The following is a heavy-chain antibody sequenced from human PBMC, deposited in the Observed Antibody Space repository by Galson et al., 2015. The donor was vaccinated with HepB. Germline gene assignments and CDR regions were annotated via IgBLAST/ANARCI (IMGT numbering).Heavy chain of an antibody. V-gene: IGHV3-30-3*01. Sequence: SLRLSCAASGFTFSSYAMHWVRQAPGKGLEWVAVISYDGSNKYYADSVKGRFTISRDNSKNTLYLQMNSLRAEDTAVYYCARVKKGPTVVPAANRINYYYYGMDVWGQGTTVTVSS. CDR2: ISYDGSNK. D-gene: IGHD2-2*01. J-gene: IGHJ6*02. CDR1: GFTFSSYA. CDR3: ARVKKGPTVVPAANRINYYYYGMDV.